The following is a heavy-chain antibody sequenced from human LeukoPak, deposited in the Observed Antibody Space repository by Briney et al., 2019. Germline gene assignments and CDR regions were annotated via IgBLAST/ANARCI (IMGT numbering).Heavy chain of an antibody. CDR1: GYTFITYY. D-gene: IGHD5-12*01. CDR2: INPSGGST. V-gene: IGHV1-46*01. CDR3: ARAHSGYEGGAFDI. J-gene: IGHJ3*02. Sequence: GASVKVSCKASGYTFITYYMHWVRQAPGQGLEWMGIINPSGGSTSYAQKFQGRVTMTRDTSTSTVYTELSSLRSEDTAVYYCARAHSGYEGGAFDIWGQGTMVTVSS.